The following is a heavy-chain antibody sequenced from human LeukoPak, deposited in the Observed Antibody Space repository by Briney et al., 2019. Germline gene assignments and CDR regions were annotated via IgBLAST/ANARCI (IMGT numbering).Heavy chain of an antibody. Sequence: SETLSLTCTVSGGSISSGSYYWSWIRQPAGKGLEWIGRIYTSGSTNYDPSLKSRVTISVDTSKNQFSLKLSSVTAADTAVYYCARDRYMVRGIMDVWGKGTTVTISS. CDR1: GGSISSGSYY. D-gene: IGHD3-10*01. V-gene: IGHV4-61*02. CDR2: IYTSGST. J-gene: IGHJ6*03. CDR3: ARDRYMVRGIMDV.